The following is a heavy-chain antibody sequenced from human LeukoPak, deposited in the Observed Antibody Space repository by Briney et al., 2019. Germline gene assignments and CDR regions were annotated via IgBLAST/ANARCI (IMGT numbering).Heavy chain of an antibody. CDR2: ITSTSTYI. CDR1: GFTFSSYS. Sequence: PGGSLRLSCAASGFTFSSYSFNWVRQAPGKGLEWVASITSTSTYIYYADSVQGRFAVSRDNAKNSLYLQMNSLRAEDTAVFYCVRRGPNNSGRDYWGQGTLVTVSS. V-gene: IGHV3-21*01. D-gene: IGHD5-12*01. J-gene: IGHJ4*02. CDR3: VRRGPNNSGRDY.